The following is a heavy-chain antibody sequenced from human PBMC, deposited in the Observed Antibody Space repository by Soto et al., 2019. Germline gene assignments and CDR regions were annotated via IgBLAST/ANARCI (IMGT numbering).Heavy chain of an antibody. J-gene: IGHJ3*02. CDR3: ARRDCSGGSCYYEHAFDI. CDR1: GYTFTSHD. CDR2: MNPNSGNT. Sequence: VASVKVSCKASGYTFTSHDINWVRQATGQGLEWMGWMNPNSGNTGYAQKFQGRVTMTRNTSISTAYMELSSLRSEDTAVYYCARRDCSGGSCYYEHAFDIWGQGTMVTVSS. V-gene: IGHV1-8*01. D-gene: IGHD2-15*01.